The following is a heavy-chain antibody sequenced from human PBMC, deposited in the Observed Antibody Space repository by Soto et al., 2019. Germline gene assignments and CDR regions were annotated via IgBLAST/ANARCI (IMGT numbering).Heavy chain of an antibody. CDR1: GFTFSSYA. D-gene: IGHD6-19*01. Sequence: GRSRRLAWAASGFTFSSYAMHWVRQAPGKGLEWVAVISYDGSNKYFADSVKGRFTISRDNSKNTLYLQMNSLRAEDTAVYYCARDIAVAPGDWGQGTLVTVSS. CDR2: ISYDGSNK. J-gene: IGHJ4*02. V-gene: IGHV3-30-3*01. CDR3: ARDIAVAPGD.